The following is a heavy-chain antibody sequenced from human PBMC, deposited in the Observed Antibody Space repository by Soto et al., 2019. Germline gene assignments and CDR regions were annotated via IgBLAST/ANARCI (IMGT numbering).Heavy chain of an antibody. CDR2: MSYSRST. CDR1: GGAISSNNYY. Sequence: SETLSLTCFVSGGAISSNNYYWGWIRQPPGKGLEWIGSMSYSRSTYYNPSLKSRVTISVDTSKNQFSLKLTSVTAADTAVYYCESHARNTNWGGGYFDYCGQGTLVTVSS. CDR3: ESHARNTNWGGGYFDY. V-gene: IGHV4-39*01. D-gene: IGHD7-27*01. J-gene: IGHJ4*02.